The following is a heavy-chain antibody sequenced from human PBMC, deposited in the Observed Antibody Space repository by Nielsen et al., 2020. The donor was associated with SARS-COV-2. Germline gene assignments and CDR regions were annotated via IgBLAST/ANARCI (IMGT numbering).Heavy chain of an antibody. CDR3: ARNNKGYCSGGSCYYYYGMDV. J-gene: IGHJ6*02. D-gene: IGHD2-15*01. V-gene: IGHV4-59*08. CDR1: GGSISSYY. CDR2: IYYSGST. Sequence: SETLSLTCTVSGGSISSYYWSWIRQPPGKGLEWIGYIYYSGSTNYNPSLKRRVTISVDTSKSQFSLKLISVTAADTAVYYCARNNKGYCSGGSCYYYYGMDVWGQGTTVTVSS.